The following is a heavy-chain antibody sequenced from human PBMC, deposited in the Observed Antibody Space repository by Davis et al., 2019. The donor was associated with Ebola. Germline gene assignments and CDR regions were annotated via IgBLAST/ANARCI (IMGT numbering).Heavy chain of an antibody. CDR2: MHYTGNS. J-gene: IGHJ4*02. CDR1: AGSIGTYY. Sequence: MPSETLSLTCTVSAGSIGTYYWGWIRQPPGKGLQWIGCMHYTGNSNYHPSLKSRVTISVDTSKNQFSLKLSSVTAADTAVYYCARGPDIFDYWGQGTLVTVSS. CDR3: ARGPDIFDY. V-gene: IGHV4-59*08. D-gene: IGHD3-9*01.